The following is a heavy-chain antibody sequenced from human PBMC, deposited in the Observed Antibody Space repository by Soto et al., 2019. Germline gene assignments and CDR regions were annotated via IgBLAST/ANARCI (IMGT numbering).Heavy chain of an antibody. Sequence: SETLSLTCTVSGGSICSGGYYWSWIRQHPGKGLEWIGYIYYSRSTNYNPSLKSRVTISVDTSKNQFSLKLSSVTAADTAVYYCARLWITAYCSSTSCYSNWFDPWGQGTLVTVSS. J-gene: IGHJ5*02. V-gene: IGHV4-31*03. D-gene: IGHD2-2*01. CDR3: ARLWITAYCSSTSCYSNWFDP. CDR1: GGSICSGGYY. CDR2: IYYSRST.